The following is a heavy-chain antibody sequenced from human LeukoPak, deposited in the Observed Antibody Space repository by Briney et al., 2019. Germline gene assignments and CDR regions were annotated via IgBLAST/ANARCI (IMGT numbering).Heavy chain of an antibody. CDR1: GGSISSYY. D-gene: IGHD2-15*01. CDR2: IYTSGST. J-gene: IGHJ4*02. V-gene: IGHV4-4*07. Sequence: SETLSLTCTVSGGSISSYYWSWIRQPAGKGLEWIGRIYTSGSTNYNPSLKSRVTMSVDTSKNQFSLKLSSVTAADTAVYYCARAYCSGGYCYSGYFDYWGQGTLVTVSS. CDR3: ARAYCSGGYCYSGYFDY.